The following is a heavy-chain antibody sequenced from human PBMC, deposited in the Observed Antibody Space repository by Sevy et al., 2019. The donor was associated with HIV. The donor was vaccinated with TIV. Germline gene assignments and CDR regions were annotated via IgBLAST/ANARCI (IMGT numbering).Heavy chain of an antibody. J-gene: IGHJ4*02. CDR1: GYSISSGYY. CDR3: ARVLVGAHLDY. V-gene: IGHV4-38-2*01. CDR2: IYHSGST. D-gene: IGHD1-26*01. Sequence: SETLSLTCAVSGYSISSGYYWGWIRQPPGKGLEWIGSIYHSGSTYYNPSLKSRVTISVGTSKNQFSLKLSSVTAADTAVYYCARVLVGAHLDYWGQGTLVTVSS.